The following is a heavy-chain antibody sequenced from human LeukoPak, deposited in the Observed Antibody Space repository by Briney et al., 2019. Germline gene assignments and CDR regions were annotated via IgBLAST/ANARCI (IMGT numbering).Heavy chain of an antibody. J-gene: IGHJ4*02. D-gene: IGHD6-13*01. CDR2: IYYSGST. CDR3: ARVDRGAAGTFDY. V-gene: IGHV4-39*07. Sequence: SETLSLTCTVSGGSISSSSYYWGWIRQPPGKGLEWIGSIYYSGSTYYNPSLKSRVTISVDTSKNQFSLKLSSVTAADTAVYYCARVDRGAAGTFDYWGQGTLVTVSS. CDR1: GGSISSSSYY.